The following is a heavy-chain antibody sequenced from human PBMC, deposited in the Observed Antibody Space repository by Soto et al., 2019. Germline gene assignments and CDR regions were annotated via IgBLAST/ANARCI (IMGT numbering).Heavy chain of an antibody. CDR2: ISGSGGST. CDR3: AKGGRQWLVTYDFNY. CDR1: GFTFSSCA. V-gene: IGHV3-23*01. J-gene: IGHJ4*02. Sequence: PWGSLRLSCAASGFTFSSCAMSWVRQSPGKGLEWVSAISGSGGSTYYADSVKGRFTISRDSSKNTVSLEMTSLRAEDTAVYYCAKGGRQWLVTYDFNYWGQGALVTVSS. D-gene: IGHD6-19*01.